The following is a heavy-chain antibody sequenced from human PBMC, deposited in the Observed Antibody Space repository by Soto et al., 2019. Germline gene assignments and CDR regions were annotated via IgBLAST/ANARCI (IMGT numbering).Heavy chain of an antibody. D-gene: IGHD3-22*01. CDR1: GFSFSNNW. V-gene: IGHV3-74*02. CDR3: ARKKSDYHDRSGYEY. J-gene: IGHJ4*02. Sequence: EVQLVESGGGLVQPGWSLRLSCTASGFSFSNNWMPWVRQAPGKGLEWVSRINNVGSRTYDADSVKGRFTISRDNGQSTVSLRLSSLTAAETVVYSCARKKSDYHDRSGYEYWGQGTRFTVSS. CDR2: INNVGSRT.